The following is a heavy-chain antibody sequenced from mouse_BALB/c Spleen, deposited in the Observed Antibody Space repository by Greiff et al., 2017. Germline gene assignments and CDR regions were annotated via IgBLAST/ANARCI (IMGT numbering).Heavy chain of an antibody. CDR1: GYTFSSYW. D-gene: IGHD2-4*01. CDR2: ILPGSGST. J-gene: IGHJ3*01. Sequence: QVQLQQSGAELMKPGASVKISCKATGYTFSSYWIEWVKQRPGHSLEWIGEILPGSGSTNYNEKFKGKATFTADTSSNTAYMQLSSLTSEDSAVYYCSRMDDYEGFAYWGQGTLVTVSA. V-gene: IGHV1-9*01. CDR3: SRMDDYEGFAY.